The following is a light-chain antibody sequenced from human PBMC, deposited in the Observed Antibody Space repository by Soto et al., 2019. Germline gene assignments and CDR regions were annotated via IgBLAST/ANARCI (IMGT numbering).Light chain of an antibody. V-gene: IGKV1-12*01. CDR3: QQANSFPPT. CDR1: QGISSW. Sequence: DIQMTQSPSSVSASVGDRVTITCRASQGISSWFAWYQQKPGKAPTRLIYSASSLQSGVPSRFSGSGSGTDFTLTISSMQPEDFATDYCQQANSFPPTFGPGTKVDIK. CDR2: SAS. J-gene: IGKJ3*01.